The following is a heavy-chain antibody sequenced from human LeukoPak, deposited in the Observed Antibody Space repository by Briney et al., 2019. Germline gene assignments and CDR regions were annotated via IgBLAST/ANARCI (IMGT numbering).Heavy chain of an antibody. CDR1: GFTFSSYW. CDR3: ARDHGGSSPFDY. Sequence: TGGSLRLSCAVSGFTFSSYWKTWVRQTPGKGLEWVANIKQDGSEKNYVDSVKGRFTISRDNAKNSLYLQMNSLRVEDTAVYYCARDHGGSSPFDYWGQGTLVTVSS. J-gene: IGHJ4*02. V-gene: IGHV3-7*01. CDR2: IKQDGSEK. D-gene: IGHD4-23*01.